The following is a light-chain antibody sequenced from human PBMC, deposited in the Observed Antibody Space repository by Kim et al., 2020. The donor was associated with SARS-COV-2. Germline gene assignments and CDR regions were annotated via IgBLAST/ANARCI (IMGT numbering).Light chain of an antibody. Sequence: VSPGQTASITCSGDKLGDKYACWYQQKPGQSPVLVINQDSKRPSGIPERFSGSNSGNTATLTISGTQAMDEADYYCQAWDSFTAVVFGGGTQLTVL. CDR1: KLGDKY. CDR3: QAWDSFTAVV. J-gene: IGLJ2*01. CDR2: QDS. V-gene: IGLV3-1*01.